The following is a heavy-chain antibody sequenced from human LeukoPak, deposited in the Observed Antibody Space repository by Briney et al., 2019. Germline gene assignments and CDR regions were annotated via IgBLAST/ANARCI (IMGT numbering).Heavy chain of an antibody. Sequence: GASVKVSCKASGGTFSSYAISWVRQAPGQGLEWMGRIIPILGIANYAQKFQGRVTITADKSTSTAYMGLSSLRSEDTAVYYCARDLGTAVAGRSPSHDWGQGTLVTVSS. CDR1: GGTFSSYA. D-gene: IGHD6-19*01. V-gene: IGHV1-69*04. CDR3: ARDLGTAVAGRSPSHD. CDR2: IIPILGIA. J-gene: IGHJ4*02.